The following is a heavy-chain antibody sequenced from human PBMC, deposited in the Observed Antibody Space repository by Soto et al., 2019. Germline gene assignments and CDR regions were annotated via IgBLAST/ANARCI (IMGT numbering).Heavy chain of an antibody. V-gene: IGHV1-2*02. CDR1: GYTFTDYF. CDR3: ARDTKIPANAIPDDG. Sequence: VEMVQSGAEVKKPGASVRVSCKASGYTFTDYFIHWVRQAPGHGLGWMGWSNPNSGGTKYAQKFQGRVTMTRDTFITTVDLGLSRLRSDYTATYYCARDTKIPANAIPDDGWGQGTLVTVSS. CDR2: SNPNSGGT. J-gene: IGHJ4*02. D-gene: IGHD2-8*01.